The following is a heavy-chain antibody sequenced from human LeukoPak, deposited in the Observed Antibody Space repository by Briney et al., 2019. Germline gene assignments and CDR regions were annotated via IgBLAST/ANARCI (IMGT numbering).Heavy chain of an antibody. Sequence: SETLSLTCTVSGGSTSSYYWSWIRQPAGKGLEWIGRIYTSGSTNYNPSLKSRVTMSVDTSKNQFSLKLSSVTAADTAVYYCARDGDYYDSSGYYSANFDYWGQGTLVTVSS. CDR1: GGSTSSYY. J-gene: IGHJ4*02. D-gene: IGHD3-22*01. V-gene: IGHV4-4*07. CDR3: ARDGDYYDSSGYYSANFDY. CDR2: IYTSGST.